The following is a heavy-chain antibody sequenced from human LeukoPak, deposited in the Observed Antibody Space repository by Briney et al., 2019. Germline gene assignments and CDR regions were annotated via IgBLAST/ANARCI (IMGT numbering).Heavy chain of an antibody. V-gene: IGHV4-59*01. Sequence: SETLSLTCTVSGGSISSYYWSWIRQPPAKGLEWRGYIYYIGSTNYNPSLKSRVTISVDTSKNQFSLKLSSVTAADTAVYYCARGDGYNYKFDYWGQGTLVTVSS. D-gene: IGHD5-24*01. J-gene: IGHJ4*02. CDR1: GGSISSYY. CDR2: IYYIGST. CDR3: ARGDGYNYKFDY.